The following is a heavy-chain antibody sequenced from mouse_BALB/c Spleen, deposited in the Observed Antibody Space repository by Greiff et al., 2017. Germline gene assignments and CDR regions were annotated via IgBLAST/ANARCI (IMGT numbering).Heavy chain of an antibody. D-gene: IGHD1-1*01. CDR3: ARDYYGSSYGRNWFAY. CDR1: GFTFSSFG. J-gene: IGHJ3*01. V-gene: IGHV5-17*02. Sequence: EVQLVESGGGLVQPGGSRKLSCAASGFTFSSFGMHWVRQAPEKGLEWVAYISSGSSTIYYADTVKGRFTISRDNPKNTLFLQMTSLRSEDTAMYYCARDYYGSSYGRNWFAYWGQGTLVTVSA. CDR2: ISSGSSTI.